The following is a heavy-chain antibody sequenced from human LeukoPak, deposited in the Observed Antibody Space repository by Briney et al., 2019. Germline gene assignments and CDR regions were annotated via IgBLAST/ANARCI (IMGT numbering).Heavy chain of an antibody. CDR1: GFTFRSYS. D-gene: IGHD3-22*01. CDR3: VRDSSGYYGGGLFDY. CDR2: ISSSSSYI. V-gene: IGHV3-21*01. J-gene: IGHJ4*02. Sequence: GGSLRLSCAASGFTFRSYSMNWVRQAPGKGLEWVSSISSSSSYIYYADSVKGRFTISRDNAKNSLYLQMNSLRAEDTAVYYCVRDSSGYYGGGLFDYWGQGTLVTVSS.